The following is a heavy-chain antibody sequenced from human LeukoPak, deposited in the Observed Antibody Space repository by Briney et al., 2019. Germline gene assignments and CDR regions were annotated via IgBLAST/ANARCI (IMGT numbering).Heavy chain of an antibody. CDR1: GYTFTGYY. CDR3: ARSTNCGVVIWWFDP. Sequence: ASVKVSCKASGYTFTGYYMHWVRQAPGQGLEWMGWINPNSGGTNYAQKFQGRVTMTRDTSISTAYMELSRLRSDDTAVYYCARSTNCGVVIWWFDPWGQGTLVTVSS. CDR2: INPNSGGT. V-gene: IGHV1-2*02. J-gene: IGHJ5*02. D-gene: IGHD3-3*01.